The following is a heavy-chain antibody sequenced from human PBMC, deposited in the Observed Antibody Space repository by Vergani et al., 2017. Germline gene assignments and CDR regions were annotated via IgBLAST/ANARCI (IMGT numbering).Heavy chain of an antibody. CDR1: GGSISSGSYY. Sequence: QVQLQESGPGLVKPSQTLSLTCTVPGGSISSGSYYWSWIRQPAGKGLEWIGRIYTSGSTNYNPSLKSRVTISVDTSKNQFSLKLSSVTAADTAVYYCARGLAVAGRDFDYWGQGTLVTVSS. D-gene: IGHD6-19*01. V-gene: IGHV4-61*02. CDR2: IYTSGST. CDR3: ARGLAVAGRDFDY. J-gene: IGHJ4*02.